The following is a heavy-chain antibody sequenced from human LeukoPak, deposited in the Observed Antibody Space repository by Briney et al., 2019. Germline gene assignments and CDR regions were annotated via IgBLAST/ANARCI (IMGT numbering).Heavy chain of an antibody. V-gene: IGHV4-39*01. CDR1: GGSISSSSYY. CDR2: IYYSGST. Sequence: PSETLSLTCTVSGGSISSSSYYWGWIRQPPGKGLEWIGSIYYSGSTYYNPSLKSRVTISVDTSKNQFSLKLSSVTAADTAVYYCARGPSRYCSGGSCYSGLTGFDYWGQGTLVTVSS. D-gene: IGHD2-15*01. J-gene: IGHJ4*02. CDR3: ARGPSRYCSGGSCYSGLTGFDY.